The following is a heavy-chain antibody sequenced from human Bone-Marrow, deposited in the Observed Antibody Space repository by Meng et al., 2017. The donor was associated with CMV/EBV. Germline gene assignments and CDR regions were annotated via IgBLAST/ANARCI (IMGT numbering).Heavy chain of an antibody. CDR2: IIPIFGTA. Sequence: VKVSCKASGGTFSSYAISWVRQAPGQGLEWMGGIIPIFGTANYAQKFQGRVTITTDESTSTAYMELSSLRSEDTAVYYCASRHGDFQPAGLSPSVVRRTPLEYYYYGMDVWGQGTTVTVSS. D-gene: IGHD3-3*01. CDR1: GGTFSSYA. CDR3: ASRHGDFQPAGLSPSVVRRTPLEYYYYGMDV. V-gene: IGHV1-69*13. J-gene: IGHJ6*02.